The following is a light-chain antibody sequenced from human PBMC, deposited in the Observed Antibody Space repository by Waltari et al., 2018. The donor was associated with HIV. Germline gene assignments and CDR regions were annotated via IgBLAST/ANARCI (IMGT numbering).Light chain of an antibody. Sequence: QSALTQPASVSGSPGQSITISCTGTSSDVGGYNLVSWYQQHPGKAPKLMLYEVSKPPSGVMNRFYGAKSGNTGFLTISRRQAEDEADYYCCAYAGTTTYVIFGGGTKLTVL. CDR2: EVS. J-gene: IGLJ2*01. CDR3: CAYAGTTTYVI. CDR1: SSDVGGYNL. V-gene: IGLV2-23*02.